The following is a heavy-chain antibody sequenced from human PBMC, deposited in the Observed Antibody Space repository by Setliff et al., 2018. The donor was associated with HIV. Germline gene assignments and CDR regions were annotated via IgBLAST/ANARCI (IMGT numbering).Heavy chain of an antibody. CDR1: GGSISSSSYY. CDR2: IYYSGST. CDR3: AREGFYSSGSSRLDL. D-gene: IGHD1-26*01. J-gene: IGHJ2*01. V-gene: IGHV4-39*07. Sequence: SETLSLTCTVSGGSISSSSYYWGWIRQPPGKGLEWIGSIYYSGSTYYNPSLKSRVTISVDTSKNQFSLKLSSVTAADTAVYYCAREGFYSSGSSRLDLWGRGTLVTVSS.